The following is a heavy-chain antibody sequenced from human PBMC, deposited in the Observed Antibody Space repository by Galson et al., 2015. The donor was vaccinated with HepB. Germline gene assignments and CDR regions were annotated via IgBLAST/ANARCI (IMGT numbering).Heavy chain of an antibody. Sequence: SLRLSCAASGFTFSTYEMNWVRQAPGEGLEWVSYISSSGSTIYYADSVKGRFTISRDNAKNSLYLQMNSLTAEDTAVYYCARDGSGTYYRPNWFDPWGQAALVTVSS. CDR3: ARDGSGTYYRPNWFDP. CDR2: ISSSGSTI. D-gene: IGHD3-10*01. J-gene: IGHJ5*02. CDR1: GFTFSTYE. V-gene: IGHV3-48*03.